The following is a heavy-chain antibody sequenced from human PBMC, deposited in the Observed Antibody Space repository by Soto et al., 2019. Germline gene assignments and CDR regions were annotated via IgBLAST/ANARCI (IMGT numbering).Heavy chain of an antibody. V-gene: IGHV3-7*01. CDR3: ASEVVAVAGTGDDY. J-gene: IGHJ4*02. CDR2: IKQDGSEK. Sequence: GGSLRLSCADSGFTFSGYWMSWVRQAPGKGLEWVANIKQDGSEKYYVDSVKGRFTISRDNSKNTLYLQMNSLRAEDTAVYYCASEVVAVAGTGDDYWGQGTRVTVSS. CDR1: GFTFSGYW. D-gene: IGHD6-19*01.